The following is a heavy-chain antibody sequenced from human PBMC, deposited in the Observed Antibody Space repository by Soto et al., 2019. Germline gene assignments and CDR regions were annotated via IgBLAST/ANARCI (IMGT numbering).Heavy chain of an antibody. CDR3: ARRGSSGTPVDY. CDR1: GYSISNGYY. Sequence: SETLSLTCGVSGYSISNGYYWGWIRQPPGKGLEWIGNIYHTGNTQYNPSLKSQVTISVDKSKNQFSLKLTSVTAADTAVYYCARRGSSGTPVDYWGQGTLVTVSS. D-gene: IGHD1-26*01. J-gene: IGHJ4*02. V-gene: IGHV4-38-2*01. CDR2: IYHTGNT.